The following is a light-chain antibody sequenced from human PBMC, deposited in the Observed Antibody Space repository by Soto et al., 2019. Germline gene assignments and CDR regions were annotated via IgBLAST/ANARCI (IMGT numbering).Light chain of an antibody. Sequence: QSVLTQPPSVSGAPGQRVTISCSGTSSSIGAGYEVHWYHQLPGTAPKLVVSGNGNRPSGVPDRLSASKSGTSASLAITGLQAEDEGHYYCQSSDKRLTAYVFGTGTKVPVL. CDR2: GNG. CDR1: SSSIGAGYE. V-gene: IGLV1-40*01. J-gene: IGLJ1*01. CDR3: QSSDKRLTAYV.